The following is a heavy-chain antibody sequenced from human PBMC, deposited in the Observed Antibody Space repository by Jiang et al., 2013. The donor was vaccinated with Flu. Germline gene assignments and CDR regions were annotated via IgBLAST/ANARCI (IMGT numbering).Heavy chain of an antibody. CDR1: AASISGYY. J-gene: IGHJ6*02. CDR2: IYTSGST. D-gene: IGHD2-21*02. CDR3: ARSYCGGDCYSMFGYSYYGMDV. Sequence: GLVKPSETLSLTCAVSAASISGYYWSWIRQPAEKGLEWIGHIYTSGSTNYNPSLKSRVTISIDTSTNQFSLKLISVTAPDTAVYYCARSYCGGDCYSMFGYSYYGMDVWGQGTTVTVSS. V-gene: IGHV4-4*07.